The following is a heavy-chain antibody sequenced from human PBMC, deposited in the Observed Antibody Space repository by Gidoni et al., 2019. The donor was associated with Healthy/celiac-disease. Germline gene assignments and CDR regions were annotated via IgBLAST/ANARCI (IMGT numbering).Heavy chain of an antibody. CDR1: SNAW. CDR3: TTRVTMVRGVISFDY. J-gene: IGHJ4*02. V-gene: IGHV3-15*01. Sequence: SNAWMSWVRQAPGKGLEWVGRIKSKTDGGTTDYAAPVKGRFTISRDDSKNTLYLQMNSLKTEDTAVYYCTTRVTMVRGVISFDYWGQGTLVTVSS. CDR2: IKSKTDGGTT. D-gene: IGHD3-10*01.